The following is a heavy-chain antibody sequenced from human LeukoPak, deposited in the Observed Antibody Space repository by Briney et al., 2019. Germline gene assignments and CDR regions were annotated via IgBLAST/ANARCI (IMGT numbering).Heavy chain of an antibody. CDR1: GGTFSSYA. CDR3: ARGSGYGGNSIYFDY. CDR2: LIPIFGTA. V-gene: IGHV1-69*05. D-gene: IGHD4-23*01. J-gene: IGHJ4*02. Sequence: SVKVSCKASGGTFSSYAISWVRQAPGQGLEWMGGLIPIFGTANYAQKFQGRVTITTDESTSTAYMELSSLRSEDTAVYYCARGSGYGGNSIYFDYWGQGTLVTVSS.